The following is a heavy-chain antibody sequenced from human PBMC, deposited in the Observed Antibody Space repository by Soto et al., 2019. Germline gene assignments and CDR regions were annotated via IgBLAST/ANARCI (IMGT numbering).Heavy chain of an antibody. CDR3: AKERSSCAGGYEY. CDR2: INPNSGGT. J-gene: IGHJ4*02. D-gene: IGHD2-2*01. Sequence: ASVKVSCKASGYTFTGYYMHWVRQAPGQGLEWMGWINPNSGGTNYAQKFQGRVTMTRDTSISTAYMELSRLRSDDTAVYYCAKERSSCAGGYEYWGQGPRVSVSS. V-gene: IGHV1-2*02. CDR1: GYTFTGYY.